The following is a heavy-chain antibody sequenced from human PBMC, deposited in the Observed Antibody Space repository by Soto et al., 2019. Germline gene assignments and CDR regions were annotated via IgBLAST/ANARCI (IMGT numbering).Heavy chain of an antibody. J-gene: IGHJ4*02. V-gene: IGHV4-4*02. D-gene: IGHD1-26*01. Sequence: QVQLQESGPGLVKPSGTLSLSCSVSGAPISSTSSYDWWSWVRQPLGKGLEWIGEIYHSGSTNYNPSLKSRVTMSVDKSKNQFSLRLSSVTAADTAVYYCAKMVGATLVDYWGQGTLVTVSS. CDR3: AKMVGATLVDY. CDR1: GAPISSTSSYDW. CDR2: IYHSGST.